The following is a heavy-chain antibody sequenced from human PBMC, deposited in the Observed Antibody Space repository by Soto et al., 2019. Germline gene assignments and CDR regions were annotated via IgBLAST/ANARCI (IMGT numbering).Heavy chain of an antibody. Sequence: QPGGSLRLSCAASGFTFSSYAMSWVRQAPGKGLEWVSAISGSGGSTYYADSVKGRFTISRDNSKNTLYLQMNSLRAEDTAVYYCAKGRERSCTNGVCYKSPPYYYYGMDVWGQGTTVTVSS. V-gene: IGHV3-23*01. CDR1: GFTFSSYA. CDR3: AKGRERSCTNGVCYKSPPYYYYGMDV. D-gene: IGHD2-8*01. CDR2: ISGSGGST. J-gene: IGHJ6*02.